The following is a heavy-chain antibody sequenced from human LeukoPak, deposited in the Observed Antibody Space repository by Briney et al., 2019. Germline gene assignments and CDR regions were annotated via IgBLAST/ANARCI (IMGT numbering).Heavy chain of an antibody. CDR3: ARDGYDSYSYYMDV. J-gene: IGHJ6*03. CDR2: ICSGGRAI. D-gene: IGHD5-18*01. V-gene: IGHV3-48*03. Sequence: GGSLRLSCTASGFSFSSYEMNWVRQAPGKGLEWASHICSGGRAIYNAASARGRITTSRDNAKYSLYLQMNSVRAEVTAGYYWARDGYDSYSYYMDVWGKGTTVTVPS. CDR1: GFSFSSYE.